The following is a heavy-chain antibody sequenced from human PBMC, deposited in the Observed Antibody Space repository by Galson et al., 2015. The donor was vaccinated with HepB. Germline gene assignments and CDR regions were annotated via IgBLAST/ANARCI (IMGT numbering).Heavy chain of an antibody. D-gene: IGHD3/OR15-3a*01. CDR1: GFSFSTYW. J-gene: IGHJ4*02. V-gene: IGHV3-21*01. Sequence: SLRLSCADSGFSFSTYWMHWFRQVPGKGLEWVSSISSSSSYIYYADSVKGRFTISRDNAKNSLYLQMNSLRAEDTAVYYCARDKGGTLDYWGQGTLVTVSS. CDR3: ARDKGGTLDY. CDR2: ISSSSSYI.